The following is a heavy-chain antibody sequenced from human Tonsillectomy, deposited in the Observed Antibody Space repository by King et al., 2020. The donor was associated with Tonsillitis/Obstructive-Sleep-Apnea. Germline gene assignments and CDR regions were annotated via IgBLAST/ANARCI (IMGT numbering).Heavy chain of an antibody. D-gene: IGHD1-7*01. Sequence: VQLVESGGGVVQPGRSLRLSCAASGFTFSSYGMHWVRQAPGKGLEWVSVISSDVTTKYYADSVKGRFTISRDNSKNTLYLLMNSLRLEDTAVYYGAKASIIGTTPTYYYMDVWGKGTTVTVSS. CDR2: ISSDVTTK. J-gene: IGHJ6*03. V-gene: IGHV3-30*18. CDR1: GFTFSSYG. CDR3: AKASIIGTTPTYYYMDV.